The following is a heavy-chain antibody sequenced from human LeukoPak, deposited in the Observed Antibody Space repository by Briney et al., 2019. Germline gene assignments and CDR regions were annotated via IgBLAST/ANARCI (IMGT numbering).Heavy chain of an antibody. Sequence: GGSLRLSCAASGFTFSSYSMNWVRQAPGKGLEWVSYISSSSSTIYYADSVKGRFTISRDNAKNSLYLQMNSLRADDTAVYYCARDFGSFYYYYMDVWGKGTTVTVSS. CDR3: ARDFGSFYYYYMDV. CDR1: GFTFSSYS. CDR2: ISSSSSTI. J-gene: IGHJ6*03. V-gene: IGHV3-48*04. D-gene: IGHD3-3*01.